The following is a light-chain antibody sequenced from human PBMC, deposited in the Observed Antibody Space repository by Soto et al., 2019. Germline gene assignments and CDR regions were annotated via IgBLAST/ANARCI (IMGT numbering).Light chain of an antibody. CDR3: QSYDSSLSAVV. CDR2: QNN. J-gene: IGLJ2*01. Sequence: QSVLTQPPSVSEAPRQRVTISCSGSSSNIGNNPVNWYQQFPGKAPKLLIYQNNNRPSGVPDRFSGSKSGTSASLAITGLQAEDEADYYCQSYDSSLSAVVFGGGTKLTVL. V-gene: IGLV1-36*01. CDR1: SSNIGNNP.